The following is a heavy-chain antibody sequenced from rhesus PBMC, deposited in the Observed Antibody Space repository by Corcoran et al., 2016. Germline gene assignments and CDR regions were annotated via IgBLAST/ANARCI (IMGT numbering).Heavy chain of an antibody. CDR3: ARGATGTTYFDY. V-gene: IGHV4-122*02. CDR1: GGSISSSYYY. J-gene: IGHJ4*01. D-gene: IGHD1-26*01. Sequence: QVQLQESGPGLVKPSETLSLTCAVSGGSISSSYYYLSWIRQAPGKGLEWIGYIAYSGGTSHNPSLKSRVTISRDTSKNQFSLKLSSVTAADTAVYYCARGATGTTYFDYWGQGVLVTVSS. CDR2: IAYSGGT.